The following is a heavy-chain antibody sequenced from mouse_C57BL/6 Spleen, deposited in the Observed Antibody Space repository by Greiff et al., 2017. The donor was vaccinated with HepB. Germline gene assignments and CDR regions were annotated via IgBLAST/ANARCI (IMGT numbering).Heavy chain of an antibody. D-gene: IGHD1-1*01. J-gene: IGHJ2*01. CDR1: GFTFSNYW. CDR3: TSSTTVVAPFDY. Sequence: EVMLVESGGGLVQPGGSMKLSCVASGFTFSNYWMNWVRQSPEKGLEWVAQIRLKSDNYATHYAESVKGRFTISRDDSKSSVYLQMNNLRAEDTGIYYCTSSTTVVAPFDYWGQGTTLTVSS. CDR2: IRLKSDNYAT. V-gene: IGHV6-3*01.